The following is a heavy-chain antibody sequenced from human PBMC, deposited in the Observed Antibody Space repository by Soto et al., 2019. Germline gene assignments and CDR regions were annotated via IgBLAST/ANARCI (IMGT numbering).Heavy chain of an antibody. D-gene: IGHD2-2*01. CDR2: IIPMLTVT. V-gene: IGHV1-69*02. CDR1: GGTFNTYT. CDR3: SIGSWSAETFDV. Sequence: QVHLIQSGAEVKKPGSSVKVSCKAAGGTFNTYTLFWVRQDPGNGLEWMGRIIPMLTVTNSAQKFQGRLTLTADKSTGTAFMELTSLRSEDAAVYYCSIGSWSAETFDVWGQGTMVTVSS. J-gene: IGHJ3*01.